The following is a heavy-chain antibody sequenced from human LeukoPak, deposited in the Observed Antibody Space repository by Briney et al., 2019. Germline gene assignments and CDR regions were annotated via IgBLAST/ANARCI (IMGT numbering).Heavy chain of an antibody. CDR2: IYSGGST. D-gene: IGHD3-16*02. J-gene: IGHJ4*02. CDR3: ARDITFGGVIARD. V-gene: IGHV3-53*01. CDR1: EFTVSNNY. Sequence: SGGSLRLSCAASEFTVSNNYMSWVRQAPGKGLEWVSVIYSGGSTYYADSVKGRFTISRDNSKNTLYLQMNSLRAEDTAVYYCARDITFGGVIARDWGQGTLVTVSS.